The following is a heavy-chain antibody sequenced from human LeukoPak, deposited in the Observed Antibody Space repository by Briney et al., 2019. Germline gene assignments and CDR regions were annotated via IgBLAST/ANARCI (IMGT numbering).Heavy chain of an antibody. CDR2: ISSSGSTI. CDR3: AREVRYCSSTSCWFDL. V-gene: IGHV3-48*03. Sequence: GGSLRLSCAASGSTFSSYEMNWVRQAPGKGLEWVSYISSSGSTIYYADSVKGRFTISRDNAKNSLYLQMNSLRAEDTAVYYCAREVRYCSSTSCWFDLWGQETLVTVSS. CDR1: GSTFSSYE. J-gene: IGHJ5*02. D-gene: IGHD2-2*01.